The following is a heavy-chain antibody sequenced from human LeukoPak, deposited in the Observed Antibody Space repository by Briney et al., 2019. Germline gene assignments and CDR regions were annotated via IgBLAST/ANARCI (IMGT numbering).Heavy chain of an antibody. Sequence: GGSLRLSCEGARLSSSSYSVNWVRQAPGKGLEWISHIWSSSSGRWYADSVTGRFTISRDSAKKSLYLQMNSLRVEDTAVYYCVSDRDWGFDYWGQGTLVTVSS. CDR2: IWSSSSGR. CDR3: VSDRDWGFDY. CDR1: RLSSSSYS. V-gene: IGHV3-48*01. D-gene: IGHD7-27*01. J-gene: IGHJ4*02.